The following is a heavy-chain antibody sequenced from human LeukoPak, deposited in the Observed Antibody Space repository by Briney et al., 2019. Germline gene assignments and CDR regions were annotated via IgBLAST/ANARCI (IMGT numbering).Heavy chain of an antibody. J-gene: IGHJ5*02. CDR1: GGSISTSNW. CDR2: IYHSGST. D-gene: IGHD3-9*01. CDR3: SSYPHYDFLTGYFEGFDP. Sequence: SGTLSLTCAVPGGSISTSNWWSWVRQPPGKGLEWIGEIYHSGSTNYNPSLKSRVTISVDKSKNQFSLKLSSVTAADTAVYYCSSYPHYDFLTGYFEGFDPWGQGTLVTVSS. V-gene: IGHV4-4*02.